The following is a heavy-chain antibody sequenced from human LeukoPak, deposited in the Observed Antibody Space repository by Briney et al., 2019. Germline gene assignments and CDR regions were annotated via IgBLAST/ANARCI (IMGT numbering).Heavy chain of an antibody. J-gene: IGHJ2*01. Sequence: PGGSLRLSCAASGFTFRDYYMSWIRQAPGKGLEWISYIISSAGTIHYVDSVKGRFTISRDNAKNSLYLQMDSLRVEDTAVYYCATSVTRRRLDWFIDLWGRGTLVTVSS. CDR3: ATSVTRRRLDWFIDL. CDR1: GFTFRDYY. V-gene: IGHV3-11*04. D-gene: IGHD4-17*01. CDR2: IISSAGTI.